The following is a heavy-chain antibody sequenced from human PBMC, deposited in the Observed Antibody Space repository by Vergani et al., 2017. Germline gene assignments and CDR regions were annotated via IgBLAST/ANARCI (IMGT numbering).Heavy chain of an antibody. Sequence: QVQLQESGPGLVKPSETLSLTCTVSGDSISRDYWSWIRQPPGKGLEWVGYISYSGSTNYNPSLKSRVTVSVDTSKNQFSLKLSSVTAADTAVYYCARDTSRFGELSVYMDVWGKGTTVTVSS. CDR3: ARDTSRFGELSVYMDV. CDR2: ISYSGST. CDR1: GDSISRDY. V-gene: IGHV4-59*01. D-gene: IGHD3-10*01. J-gene: IGHJ6*03.